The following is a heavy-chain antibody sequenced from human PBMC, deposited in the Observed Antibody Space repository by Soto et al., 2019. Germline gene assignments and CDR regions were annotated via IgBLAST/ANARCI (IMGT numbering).Heavy chain of an antibody. CDR1: GVSIRDYY. J-gene: IGHJ4*02. CDR3: ARLGCYYQAFDS. D-gene: IGHD3-22*01. Sequence: PSETLSLTCTVSGVSIRDYYWGWIRQSPGKGLEWIGYIYYTGTTKYNPSLKSRVTISVDSSKNQFSLKLDSVTAADTAVFYCARLGCYYQAFDSWGQGTLVTVSS. CDR2: IYYTGTT. V-gene: IGHV4-59*08.